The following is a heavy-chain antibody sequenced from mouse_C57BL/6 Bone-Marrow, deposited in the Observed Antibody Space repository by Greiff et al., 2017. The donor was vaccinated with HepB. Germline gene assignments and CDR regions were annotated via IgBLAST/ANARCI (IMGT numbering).Heavy chain of an antibody. D-gene: IGHD2-2*01. CDR3: ARDGYLYYAMDY. V-gene: IGHV5-4*01. CDR2: ISDGGSYT. CDR1: GFTFSSYA. J-gene: IGHJ4*01. Sequence: EVQLVESGGGLVKPGGSLKLSCAASGFTFSSYAMSWVRQTPEKRLEWVATISDGGSYTYYPDNVKGRFTISRDNAKNNLYLQMSHLKSEDTAMYYCARDGYLYYAMDYWGQGTSVTVSS.